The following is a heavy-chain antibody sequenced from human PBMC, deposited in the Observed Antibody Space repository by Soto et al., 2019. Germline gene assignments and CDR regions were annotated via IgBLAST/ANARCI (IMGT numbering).Heavy chain of an antibody. J-gene: IGHJ4*02. V-gene: IGHV3-74*01. CDR3: ARDSVKGSGSSSH. Sequence: EVQLVESGGDLVQPGGSLRLSCAASGFTFSNYWMHWVRQAPGKGLVWVSRIRNDGGETDYADSVKGRFTISRDNAKNTLYLQMDSLRAEDTAVYYCARDSVKGSGSSSHCGQGTLVTVSS. D-gene: IGHD3-10*01. CDR2: IRNDGGET. CDR1: GFTFSNYW.